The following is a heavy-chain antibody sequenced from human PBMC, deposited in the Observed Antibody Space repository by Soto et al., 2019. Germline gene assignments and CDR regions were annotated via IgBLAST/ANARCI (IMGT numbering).Heavy chain of an antibody. CDR3: AREEEGSGTYYYYYYYMDV. CDR2: IWYDGSNK. D-gene: IGHD6-19*01. Sequence: GGCLSLSCAASGFTFSSYGMHWVRQAPGKGLEWVAVIWYDGSNKYYADSVKGRFTISRDNSKNTLYLQMNSLRAEDTAVYYCAREEEGSGTYYYYYYYMDVWGKGTTVTVSS. J-gene: IGHJ6*03. CDR1: GFTFSSYG. V-gene: IGHV3-33*01.